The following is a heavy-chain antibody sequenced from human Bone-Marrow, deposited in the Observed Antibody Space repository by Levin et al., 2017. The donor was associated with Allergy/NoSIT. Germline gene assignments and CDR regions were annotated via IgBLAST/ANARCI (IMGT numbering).Heavy chain of an antibody. J-gene: IGHJ4*02. D-gene: IGHD4-17*01. Sequence: PSETLSLTCTVSGGSVSSDTYYWSWIRQPPGKGLEWIGYISSSGSTYYNPSLMSRVTISVHTYKNQFSLKLTSVTPADTAVYYCARDDYADFTGWVWGQGSLVTVSS. V-gene: IGHV4-61*01. CDR2: ISSSGST. CDR3: ARDDYADFTGWV. CDR1: GGSVSSDTYY.